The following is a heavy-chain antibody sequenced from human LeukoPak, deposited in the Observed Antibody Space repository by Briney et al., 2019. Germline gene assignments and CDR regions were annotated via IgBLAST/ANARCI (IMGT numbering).Heavy chain of an antibody. CDR3: ASMVRGVITHYFDY. Sequence: PSETLSLTCTVSGGTISTYYWSWIRQPPGKGLEWIGYIYASGPTTYSPSLESRVTISLDTSKNQFSLELTSVPAADTAVYYCASMVRGVITHYFDYWGQGTLVTVSS. CDR2: IYASGPT. J-gene: IGHJ4*02. CDR1: GGTISTYY. V-gene: IGHV4-59*01. D-gene: IGHD3-10*01.